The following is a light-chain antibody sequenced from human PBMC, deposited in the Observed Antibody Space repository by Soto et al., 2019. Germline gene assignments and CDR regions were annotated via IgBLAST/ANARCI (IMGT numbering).Light chain of an antibody. V-gene: IGKV3-15*01. J-gene: IGKJ4*01. Sequence: EIVMTQSPATLSVSPGERATRSCRASQSVSSNLAWYQHKPGQAPRLLIYGASTRATGIPARFSGSGSGTEFTLTVSSLQSEDFAVYYCQQYNNWPLLTFGGGTKVEIK. CDR3: QQYNNWPLLT. CDR2: GAS. CDR1: QSVSSN.